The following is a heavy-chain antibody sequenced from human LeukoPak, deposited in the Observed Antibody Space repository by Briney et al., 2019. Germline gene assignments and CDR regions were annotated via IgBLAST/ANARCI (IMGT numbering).Heavy chain of an antibody. CDR2: IYYSGST. D-gene: IGHD3-16*01. J-gene: IGHJ3*02. V-gene: IGHV4-59*08. Sequence: KPSETLSLTCTVSGGSISSYYWSWSRQPPGKGLEWIGYIYYSGSTNYNPSLKSRVTISVDTSKNQLSLKLSSVTAEDTAVYYCATPAWGPSDAFDIWGQGTMVTVSS. CDR1: GGSISSYY. CDR3: ATPAWGPSDAFDI.